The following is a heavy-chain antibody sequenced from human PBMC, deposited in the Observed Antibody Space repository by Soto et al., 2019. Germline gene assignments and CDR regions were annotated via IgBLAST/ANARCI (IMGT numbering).Heavy chain of an antibody. Sequence: EVQVLESGRGSVQPGGSLRLSCAASGFTFSNFAMSWVRHAPGKGLEWVSEISGSTGTTYYADSVKGRFIISRDNSKNTLHLQMNSLRAEDTAVYYCAKDTSSSPYYMDVWGKGTTVTVSS. J-gene: IGHJ6*03. CDR2: ISGSTGTT. CDR3: AKDTSSSPYYMDV. D-gene: IGHD2-2*01. CDR1: GFTFSNFA. V-gene: IGHV3-23*01.